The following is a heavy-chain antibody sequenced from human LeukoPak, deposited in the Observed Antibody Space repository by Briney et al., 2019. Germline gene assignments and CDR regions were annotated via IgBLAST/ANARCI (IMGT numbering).Heavy chain of an antibody. CDR3: ARSPYFDYEKDYFDY. V-gene: IGHV4-4*07. J-gene: IGHJ4*02. CDR1: GGSIGTYF. Sequence: PSETLSLTCTVSGGSIGTYFWGWIRQPAGKGLQWIGRFHTRGSTDYNPSLMSRVSMSVDTSKNQFLLRLRSVTAADTAVYYCARSPYFDYEKDYFDYWGQGTLVTVSS. D-gene: IGHD3-9*01. CDR2: FHTRGST.